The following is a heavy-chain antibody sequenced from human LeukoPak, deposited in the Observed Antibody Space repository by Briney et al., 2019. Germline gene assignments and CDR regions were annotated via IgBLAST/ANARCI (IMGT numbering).Heavy chain of an antibody. CDR2: IYSGGST. J-gene: IGHJ4*02. D-gene: IGHD7-27*01. V-gene: IGHV3-66*01. CDR1: GFTFSNAW. CDR3: ARDLTGDAYFDY. Sequence: GGSLRLSCAASGFTFSNAWMSWVRQAPGKGLEWVSIIYSGGSTYYADSVKGRFAISRDNSKNTLYLQMNSLRAEDTAVFYCARDLTGDAYFDYWGQGTLVTVSS.